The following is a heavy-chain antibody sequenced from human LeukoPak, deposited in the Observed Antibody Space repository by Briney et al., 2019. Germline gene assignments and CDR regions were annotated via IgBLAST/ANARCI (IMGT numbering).Heavy chain of an antibody. J-gene: IGHJ4*03. V-gene: IGHV3-23*01. Sequence: PGGSLRLSCAASGFTFNNYAMVWVRQTPRKGLEWVSVIGGAGGDIHYADSVKDRFSISRDNSRNTLYLQMNSLRVEDTAVYYCAKYAPPTTALTRFFDDWGQGTLVTVSS. CDR2: IGGAGGDI. CDR3: AKYAPPTTALTRFFDD. D-gene: IGHD4-17*01. CDR1: GFTFNNYA.